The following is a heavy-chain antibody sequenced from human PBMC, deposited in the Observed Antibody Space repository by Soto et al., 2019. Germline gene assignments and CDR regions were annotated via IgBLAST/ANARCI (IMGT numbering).Heavy chain of an antibody. CDR3: ARRGSGMAACRGVGSMDV. CDR2: IYPGDSDT. V-gene: IGHV5-51*01. Sequence: PGESLKISCKGSGYSFTSYWIGWVRQMPGKGLEWMGIIYPGDSDTRYSPSFQGQVTISADKSISPAYLQWSSLKASDTAMYYCARRGSGMAACRGVGSMDVWGPGTTVTVSS. J-gene: IGHJ6*02. D-gene: IGHD6-25*01. CDR1: GYSFTSYW.